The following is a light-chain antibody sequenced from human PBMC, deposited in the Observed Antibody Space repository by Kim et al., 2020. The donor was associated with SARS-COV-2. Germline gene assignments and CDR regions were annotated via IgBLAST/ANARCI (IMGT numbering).Light chain of an antibody. CDR2: GAS. J-gene: IGKJ1*01. V-gene: IGKV3-20*01. CDR3: QQYARSPRT. Sequence: DIMLTQSPDTLSLSPGERATLSCRASETLKGTYLVWYQQRPGQAPRRLIYGASNRATGIPDWFSGSVSGTAFTLTITRLEPEDFAVYYCQQYARSPRTFGQGTKVDIK. CDR1: ETLKGTY.